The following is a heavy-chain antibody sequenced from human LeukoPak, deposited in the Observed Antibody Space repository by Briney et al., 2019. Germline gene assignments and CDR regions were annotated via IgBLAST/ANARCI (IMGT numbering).Heavy chain of an antibody. CDR2: ICYSGST. CDR1: GGSISSDD. D-gene: IGHD6-13*01. V-gene: IGHV4-59*01. CDR3: AARIAAAYYFDY. Sequence: SETLSLTCTVSGGSISSDDWSWIRQPPGKGLEWFGDICYSGSTNYNPSLKSRVTISVDTSKNQSSLKLSSVTAADTAVYYCAARIAAAYYFDYWGQGTLVTVSS. J-gene: IGHJ4*02.